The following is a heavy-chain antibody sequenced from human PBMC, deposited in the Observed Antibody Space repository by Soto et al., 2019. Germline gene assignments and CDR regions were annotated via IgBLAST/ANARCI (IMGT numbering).Heavy chain of an antibody. J-gene: IGHJ4*02. V-gene: IGHV2-5*01. CDR1: GFSLSTSGVG. CDR3: AHIRTTVVAYY. CDR2: IYWNDDK. Sequence: QITLKESGPTLVKPTQTLTLTCTFSGFSLSTSGVGVGWIRQPPGKALEWLALIYWNDDKRYSPSLKSRLTITKDTSKNQVVLTLTNMDPMDTATYYCAHIRTTVVAYYWGQGTLVTVSS. D-gene: IGHD3-22*01.